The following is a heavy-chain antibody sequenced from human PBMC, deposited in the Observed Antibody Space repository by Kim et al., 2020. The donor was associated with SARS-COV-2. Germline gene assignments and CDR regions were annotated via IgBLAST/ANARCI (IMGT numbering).Heavy chain of an antibody. Sequence: NPSLNSRVTISVDTSKNQFSLKLSSVTAADTAVYYCARVPSFYYYYGMDVWGQGTTVTVSS. J-gene: IGHJ6*02. CDR3: ARVPSFYYYYGMDV. V-gene: IGHV4-34*01.